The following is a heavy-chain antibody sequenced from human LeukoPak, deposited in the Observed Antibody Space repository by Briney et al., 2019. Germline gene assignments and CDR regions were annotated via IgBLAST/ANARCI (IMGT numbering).Heavy chain of an antibody. Sequence: ASVKVSCKASGYTFTSYDINWVRQATGQGLEWMGWMNPNSGNTGYAQKFQGRVTITRNTSVSTAYMELSSLRSEDTAVYYCARGGMWQLVPFDYWGQGTLVTVSS. CDR3: ARGGMWQLVPFDY. CDR1: GYTFTSYD. V-gene: IGHV1-8*03. D-gene: IGHD6-13*01. J-gene: IGHJ4*02. CDR2: MNPNSGNT.